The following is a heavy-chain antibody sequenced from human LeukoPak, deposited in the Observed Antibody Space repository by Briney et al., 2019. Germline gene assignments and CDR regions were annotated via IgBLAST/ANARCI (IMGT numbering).Heavy chain of an antibody. CDR3: ARGLRRRYFDY. D-gene: IGHD3-16*01. J-gene: IGHJ4*02. V-gene: IGHV4-34*01. CDR2: INHSGST. CDR1: GGSFSGYY. Sequence: PSETLSLTCAVYGGSFSGYYWSWIRQPPGKGLEWIGEINHSGSTNYNPSLKSRVTISVDTSKNQFSLKLSSVTAADTAVYYCARGLRRRYFDYWGQGTLDTVSS.